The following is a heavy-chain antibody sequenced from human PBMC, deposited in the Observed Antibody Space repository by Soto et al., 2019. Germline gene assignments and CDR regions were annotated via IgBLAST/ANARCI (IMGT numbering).Heavy chain of an antibody. CDR2: ISGNGTTI. CDR3: VRDFSLFLECHTKGDSYFGVDF. D-gene: IGHD3-3*01. V-gene: IGHV3-48*03. Sequence: EVQLVESGGGLVQPGGSLRLSCAASGFTFSRYEMNWVRQAPGKWLQWLSYISGNGTTIYYADSVKGRFTISRDNAQNSLYLQMNGLRAEDTALYCSVRDFSLFLECHTKGDSYFGVDFWRQGTAVTVSS. CDR1: GFTFSRYE. J-gene: IGHJ6*02.